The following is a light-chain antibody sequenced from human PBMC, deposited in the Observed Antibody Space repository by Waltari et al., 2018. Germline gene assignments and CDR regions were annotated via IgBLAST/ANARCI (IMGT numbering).Light chain of an antibody. CDR3: QTGGHGAWV. Sequence: QLVLTQSPSASASLGASVKLTCTLSSGHSSNVIAWLQQRPETGPRYWMKVKRDGRHTTGDGNPDRFSGSSSGAERYLTISNLRSEDEADYFCQTGGHGAWVFGVGTTLTVL. J-gene: IGLJ3*02. CDR1: SGHSSNV. V-gene: IGLV4-69*01. CDR2: VKRDGRH.